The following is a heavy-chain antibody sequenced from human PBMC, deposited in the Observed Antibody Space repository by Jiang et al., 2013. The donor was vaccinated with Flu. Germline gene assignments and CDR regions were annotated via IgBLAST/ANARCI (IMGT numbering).Heavy chain of an antibody. V-gene: IGHV2-70*11. J-gene: IGHJ6*01. CDR1: GFSLSTSGMC. Sequence: KPTQTLTLTCTFSGFSLSTSGMCVSWIRQPPGKALEWLARIDWDDDKYYSTSLKTRLTISKDTSKNQVVLTMTNMDPVDTATYYCARILGPQEKYYYDSSRIHYGMDVWGQRDHGHRLL. CDR3: ARILGPQEKYYYDSSRIHYGMDV. CDR2: IDWDDDK. D-gene: IGHD3-22*01.